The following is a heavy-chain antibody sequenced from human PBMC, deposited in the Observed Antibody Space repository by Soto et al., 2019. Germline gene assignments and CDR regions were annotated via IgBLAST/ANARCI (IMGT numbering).Heavy chain of an antibody. J-gene: IGHJ5*02. D-gene: IGHD3-22*01. V-gene: IGHV1-69*12. CDR3: ARPIQYYFDTSAQSAWFDP. CDR1: GGTFGSYA. Sequence: QVQLVQSGAEVKKPGSSVKVSCKTSGGTFGSYAISWVRQAPGQGLEWMGGIIPIFSTPNYAQKFQGRVTITADESTSTAYMELGSLRSEDTAVYYCARPIQYYFDTSAQSAWFDPWGQGTLVTVSS. CDR2: IIPIFSTP.